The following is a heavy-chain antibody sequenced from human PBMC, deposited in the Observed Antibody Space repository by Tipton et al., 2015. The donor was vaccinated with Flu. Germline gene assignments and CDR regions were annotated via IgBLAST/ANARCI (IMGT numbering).Heavy chain of an antibody. CDR2: ISVYNGNT. CDR3: ARDCRNYYDFWSGYLGLHGLEV. CDR1: GYTFTAYG. V-gene: IGHV1-18*01. J-gene: IGHJ6*02. Sequence: QVQLVQSGAVVKKPGASVKVSCKASGYTFTAYGLSWVRQAPGQGLEWMGWISVYNGNTNYTQKLQGRLTMTTDTSTSTAYMELRSLRSEDTAVYYCARDCRNYYDFWSGYLGLHGLEVWGQGTSVTVSS. D-gene: IGHD3-3*01.